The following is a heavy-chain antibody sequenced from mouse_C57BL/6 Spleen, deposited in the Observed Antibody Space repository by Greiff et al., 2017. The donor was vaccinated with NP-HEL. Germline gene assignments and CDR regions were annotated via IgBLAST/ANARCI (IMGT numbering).Heavy chain of an antibody. Sequence: EVQLQESGPGLVKPSQSLSLTCSVTGYSITSGYYWKWIRQLPGNKLEWMGYISYDGSNNYNPSLKNRISITRDTSKNQFFLKLNSVTTEDTATYYGAREPPYYGRFAYWGQGTLVTVSA. CDR1: GYSITSGYY. CDR2: ISYDGSN. V-gene: IGHV3-6*01. CDR3: AREPPYYGRFAY. D-gene: IGHD1-1*01. J-gene: IGHJ3*01.